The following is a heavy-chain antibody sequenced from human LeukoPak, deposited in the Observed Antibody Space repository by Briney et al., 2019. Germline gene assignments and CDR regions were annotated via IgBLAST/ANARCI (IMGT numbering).Heavy chain of an antibody. V-gene: IGHV3-30-3*01. CDR1: GFTFSSYA. J-gene: IGHJ6*02. CDR2: ISYDGSNK. Sequence: GGSPRLSCAASGFTFSSYAMHWVRQAPGKGLEWVAVISYDGSNKYYADSVKGRFTISRDNSKNTLYLQMNSLRAEDTAVYYCARENSLGMDVWGQGTTVTVSS. CDR3: ARENSLGMDV. D-gene: IGHD2-21*01.